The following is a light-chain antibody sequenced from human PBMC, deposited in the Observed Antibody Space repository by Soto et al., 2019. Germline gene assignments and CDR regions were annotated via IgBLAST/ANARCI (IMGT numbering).Light chain of an antibody. CDR2: GPS. V-gene: IGKV3-20*01. CDR1: ENVDTN. CDR3: QQFGSSPPRIT. J-gene: IGKJ5*01. Sequence: EIVMTPSPATLSVSPGEGATLSCRASENVDTNLAWYQHKPGQAPRLLIYGPSSRATGIPDRFSGSGSGTDFTLTISRLEPEDFAVYYCQQFGSSPPRITFGQGTRLEIK.